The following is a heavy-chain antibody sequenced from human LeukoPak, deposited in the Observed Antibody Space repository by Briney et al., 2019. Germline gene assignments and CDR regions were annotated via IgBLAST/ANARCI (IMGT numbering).Heavy chain of an antibody. CDR1: GYTFTNYG. V-gene: IGHV1-18*01. D-gene: IGHD1/OR15-1a*01. Sequence: ASVKVSCKASGYTFTNYGLSWVRQAPGQGLEWMGWISGYNGNTKYVQKLQGRVTMTRDTSTTTAYMELRSLRSDDTAVYYCATSPPGYWGQGTLVTVSS. J-gene: IGHJ4*02. CDR3: ATSPPGY. CDR2: ISGYNGNT.